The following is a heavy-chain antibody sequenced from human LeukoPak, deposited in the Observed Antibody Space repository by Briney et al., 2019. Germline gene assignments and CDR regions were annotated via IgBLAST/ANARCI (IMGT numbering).Heavy chain of an antibody. CDR3: TTEMKELGPFFYYYYMDV. D-gene: IGHD1-7*01. J-gene: IGHJ6*03. V-gene: IGHV3-15*01. Sequence: GGSLRLSCTASGFTFSNAGMNWVRQAPGKGLEWVARIKSKIEGGTTDYGAPAEGRFTISRDDSNNALFLQMNSLKSEDTGIYYCTTEMKELGPFFYYYYMDVWGTGTTVTISS. CDR2: IKSKIEGGTT. CDR1: GFTFSNAG.